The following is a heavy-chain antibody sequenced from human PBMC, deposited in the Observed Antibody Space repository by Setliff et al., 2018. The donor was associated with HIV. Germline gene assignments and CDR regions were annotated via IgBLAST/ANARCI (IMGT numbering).Heavy chain of an antibody. J-gene: IGHJ4*02. CDR2: INHSGST. V-gene: IGHV4-39*07. CDR1: GGSISSGGYY. D-gene: IGHD6-19*01. CDR3: ARDLSSSAWSEGLYYCDS. Sequence: NPSETLSLTCTVSGGSISSGGYYWNWIRQPPGKGLAWIGEINHSGSTNYNPSLKSRVTISVDTSKNQFSLKLTSVTAADTAVYYCARDLSSSAWSEGLYYCDSWGRGTLVTVSS.